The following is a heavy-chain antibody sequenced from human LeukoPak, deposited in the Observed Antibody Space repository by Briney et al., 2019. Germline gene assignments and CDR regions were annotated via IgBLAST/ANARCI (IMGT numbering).Heavy chain of an antibody. CDR2: IIPIFGTA. D-gene: IGHD2-15*01. Sequence: SVKVSCKASGGTFSSYAISWVRQAPGQGLEWMGGIIPIFGTANYAQKFQGRVTITADESTSTAYMELSSLRSEDTAVYYCARVPLGYCSGGSCYGAFDIWGQGTMVTVSS. V-gene: IGHV1-69*13. CDR1: GGTFSSYA. CDR3: ARVPLGYCSGGSCYGAFDI. J-gene: IGHJ3*02.